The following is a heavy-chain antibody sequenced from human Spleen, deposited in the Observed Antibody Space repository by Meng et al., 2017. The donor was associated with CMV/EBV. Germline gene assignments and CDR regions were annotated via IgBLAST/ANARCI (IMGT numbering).Heavy chain of an antibody. CDR3: ARGRRGYNS. J-gene: IGHJ4*02. CDR2: INHSGST. Sequence: VPLQQWGAGLLKPSETLSLTCAVYGGSFSCYYWSWIRQPPGKGLEWIGEINHSGSTNYNPSLKSRVTISVDTSKNQFSLKLSSVTAADTAVYYCARGRRGYNSWGQGTLVTVSS. CDR1: GGSFSCYY. V-gene: IGHV4-34*01. D-gene: IGHD5-24*01.